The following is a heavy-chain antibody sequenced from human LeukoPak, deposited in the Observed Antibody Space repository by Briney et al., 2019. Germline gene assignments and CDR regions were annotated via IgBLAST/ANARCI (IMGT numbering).Heavy chain of an antibody. CDR3: ARAIIAAAGLLGY. V-gene: IGHV1-8*03. CDR2: MNPNSGNT. J-gene: IGHJ4*02. D-gene: IGHD6-13*01. CDR1: GYTFTSYD. Sequence: GASVKVSCKASGYTFTSYDINWVRQATGQGLEWMGWMNPNSGNTGYAQKFQGRVTITRNTSISTAYMELSSLRSEDTAVYYCARAIIAAAGLLGYWGQGTLVTVSS.